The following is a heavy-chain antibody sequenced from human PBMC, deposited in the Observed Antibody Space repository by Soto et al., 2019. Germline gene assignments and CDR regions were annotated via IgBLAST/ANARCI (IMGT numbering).Heavy chain of an antibody. CDR1: GDSIRSYY. D-gene: IGHD1-26*01. CDR2: IYYSGYT. CDR3: ARCFSGNYPSRPEEQYCFDS. V-gene: IGHV4-59*01. J-gene: IGHJ4*02. Sequence: SETLSLTCTVSGDSIRSYYWSWIRQPPGKGLEWIGYIYYSGYTSYNPSLKSRVTISVDTSKNQFSPKLNSVTAADTAVYYCARCFSGNYPSRPEEQYCFDSWGQGTLVTVSS.